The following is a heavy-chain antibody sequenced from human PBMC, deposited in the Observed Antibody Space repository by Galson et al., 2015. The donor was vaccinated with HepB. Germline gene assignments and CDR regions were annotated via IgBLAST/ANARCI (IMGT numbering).Heavy chain of an antibody. V-gene: IGHV6-1*01. CDR3: ARTAGYFDL. CDR2: TYYRSKWFY. D-gene: IGHD1-14*01. Sequence: WAREGDRGSRNSAAWNWIRQSPSGGLEWLGRTYYRSKWFYDYAVSVKSRITIKPDTSKNQFSLQLKSVTPEDTAVYYCARTAGYFDLWGRGTLVTVSS. CDR1: GDRGSRNSAA. J-gene: IGHJ2*01.